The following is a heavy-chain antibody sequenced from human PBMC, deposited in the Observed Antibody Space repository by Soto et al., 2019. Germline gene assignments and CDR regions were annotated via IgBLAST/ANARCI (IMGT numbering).Heavy chain of an antibody. V-gene: IGHV1-46*01. CDR3: ARISDKEWLGYYGMDV. D-gene: IGHD5-12*01. Sequence: ASVKVSCKASGYTFTSYYMHWVRQAPGQGLEWMGIINPSGGSTSYAQKFQGRVTMTRDTSTSTVYMELSSLRSEDTAVYYCARISDKEWLGYYGMDVWGQGTTVTVSS. CDR2: INPSGGST. J-gene: IGHJ6*02. CDR1: GYTFTSYY.